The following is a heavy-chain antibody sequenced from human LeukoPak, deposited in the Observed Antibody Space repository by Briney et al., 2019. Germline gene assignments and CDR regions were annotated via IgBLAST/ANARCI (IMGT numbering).Heavy chain of an antibody. Sequence: ASVKVSCKASGYIFTGYYMHWVRQAPGQGLEWTGWINPNSGGTNYAQKFQGRVTMTTDTSTSTAYMELRSLRSDDTAVYYCARDGGTAGYSSGSDYWGQGTLVTVSS. CDR3: ARDGGTAGYSSGSDY. CDR1: GYIFTGYY. V-gene: IGHV1-2*02. J-gene: IGHJ4*02. CDR2: INPNSGGT. D-gene: IGHD6-19*01.